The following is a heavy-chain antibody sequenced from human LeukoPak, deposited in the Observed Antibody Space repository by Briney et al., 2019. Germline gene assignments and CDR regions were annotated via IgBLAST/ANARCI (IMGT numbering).Heavy chain of an antibody. V-gene: IGHV3-66*01. Sequence: PGGSLRLSCAASGFTFSSYEMNWVRQAPGKGLEWVSVIYSGGSTYYADSVKGRFTISRDNSKNTLYLQMNSLRAEDTAVYYCASLMGATRKYAFDIWGQGTMVTVSS. CDR1: GFTFSSYE. CDR3: ASLMGATRKYAFDI. D-gene: IGHD1-26*01. J-gene: IGHJ3*02. CDR2: IYSGGST.